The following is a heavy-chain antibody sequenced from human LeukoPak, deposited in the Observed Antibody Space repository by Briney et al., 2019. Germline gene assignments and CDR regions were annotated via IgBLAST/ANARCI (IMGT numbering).Heavy chain of an antibody. Sequence: GSLRLSCAASGFTFSSYEMNWVRQAPGKGREWVSYISSSGSTIYYADSVKGRFTISRGNAKNSLYLQMNSLRAEDTAVYYCARVRRIIAAVGTGTRRENWFDPWGQGTLVTVSS. V-gene: IGHV3-48*03. CDR3: ARVRRIIAAVGTGTRRENWFDP. D-gene: IGHD6-13*01. CDR2: ISSSGSTI. CDR1: GFTFSSYE. J-gene: IGHJ5*02.